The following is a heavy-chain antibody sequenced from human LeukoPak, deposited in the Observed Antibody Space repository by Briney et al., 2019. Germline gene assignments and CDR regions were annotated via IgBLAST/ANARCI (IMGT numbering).Heavy chain of an antibody. J-gene: IGHJ4*02. CDR2: TGSTGVST. V-gene: IGHV3-53*01. Sequence: GGSLRLSCAASVFTVSSNYMSWVRQAPGKGREGVSGTGSTGVSTFYADSVKGRFTVSRDNSKNTLSLQMNSLRAEDTAVYYCAKDPGVVPAHYFDYWGQGTLVTVSS. D-gene: IGHD2-2*01. CDR3: AKDPGVVPAHYFDY. CDR1: VFTVSSNY.